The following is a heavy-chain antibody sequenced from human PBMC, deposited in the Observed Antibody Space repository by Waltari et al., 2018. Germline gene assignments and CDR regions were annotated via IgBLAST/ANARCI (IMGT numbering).Heavy chain of an antibody. CDR1: GDSINSGYY. Sequence: QVQLQESGPGLVKPSETLSLTCAVSGDSINSGYYWGWIRQPPGKGLEWIGSMYHSGSTYYNPSLKSRVTISIDTSKNQFSLKLSSVTAADTAVYYCARESYCSGGSCYVDYWGQGTLVTVSS. J-gene: IGHJ4*02. CDR2: MYHSGST. D-gene: IGHD2-15*01. V-gene: IGHV4-38-2*02. CDR3: ARESYCSGGSCYVDY.